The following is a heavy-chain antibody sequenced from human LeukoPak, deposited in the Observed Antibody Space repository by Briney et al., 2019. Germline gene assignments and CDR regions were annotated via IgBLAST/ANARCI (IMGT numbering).Heavy chain of an antibody. CDR2: ISGSGGST. J-gene: IGHJ4*02. V-gene: IGHV3-23*01. CDR1: GFTFSSYA. D-gene: IGHD3-3*01. Sequence: GGSLRLSCAASGFTFSSYAMSWVRQAPGKGLEWVSAISGSGGSTYYADSVKGRFTISRDNSKNTLYLQMNSLRAEDTAVYYCAKDLEDFWSGYYNPSFDYWGQGTLVTVSS. CDR3: AKDLEDFWSGYYNPSFDY.